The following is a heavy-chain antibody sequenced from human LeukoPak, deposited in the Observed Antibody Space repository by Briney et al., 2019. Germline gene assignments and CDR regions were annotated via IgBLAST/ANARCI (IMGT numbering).Heavy chain of an antibody. CDR1: GFTFSGYA. Sequence: PGGSLRLSCAASGFTFSGYAMSWVRQAPGKGLEWVSVISDSGGNTYYADSVKGRFTISRDNSKNTLYLQMNSLRAEDTAVYYCAKSYSSGWFGVPYLDPWGQGTLVTVSS. CDR2: ISDSGGNT. J-gene: IGHJ5*02. V-gene: IGHV3-23*01. D-gene: IGHD6-19*01. CDR3: AKSYSSGWFGVPYLDP.